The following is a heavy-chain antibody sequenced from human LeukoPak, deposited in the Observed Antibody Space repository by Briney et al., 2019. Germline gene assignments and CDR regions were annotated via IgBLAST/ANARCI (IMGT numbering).Heavy chain of an antibody. CDR3: LLWFGESNFDY. CDR2: INPNSGGT. CDR1: GYTFTGYY. Sequence: ASVKVSCKASGYTFTGYYMHWVRQAPGQGLEWMGRINPNSGGTNYAQKFQGRVTMTRDTSISTAYMELSRLRSDDTAVYYCLLWFGESNFDYWGQGTLVTVSS. D-gene: IGHD3-10*01. V-gene: IGHV1-2*06. J-gene: IGHJ4*02.